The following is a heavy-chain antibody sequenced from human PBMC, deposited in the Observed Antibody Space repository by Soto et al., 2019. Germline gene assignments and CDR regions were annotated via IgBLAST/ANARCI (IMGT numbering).Heavy chain of an antibody. Sequence: PGGSLRLSCVAPGFTFSSFAMNWVRQAPGKGLEWVSGISGSGANTYYADSVKGRFTISRDNSKNTLFLQMDSLRAEDTAIYYCAKALYYYDTTGYYYGFDYWGRGTLVTVPQ. D-gene: IGHD3-22*01. J-gene: IGHJ4*02. CDR2: ISGSGANT. CDR3: AKALYYYDTTGYYYGFDY. CDR1: GFTFSSFA. V-gene: IGHV3-23*01.